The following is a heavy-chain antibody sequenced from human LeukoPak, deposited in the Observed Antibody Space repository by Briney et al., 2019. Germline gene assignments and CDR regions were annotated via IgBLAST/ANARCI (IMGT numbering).Heavy chain of an antibody. CDR3: ARGNYGMDV. J-gene: IGHJ6*02. Sequence: SETLSLTCAVYGGSFSGYYWSWIRQPPGKGLEWIGEINHSGSTNYNPSLKSRVTISVDTSKNQFSLKLSSGTAADTAVYYCARGNYGMDVWGQGTTVTVSS. CDR1: GGSFSGYY. CDR2: INHSGST. V-gene: IGHV4-34*01.